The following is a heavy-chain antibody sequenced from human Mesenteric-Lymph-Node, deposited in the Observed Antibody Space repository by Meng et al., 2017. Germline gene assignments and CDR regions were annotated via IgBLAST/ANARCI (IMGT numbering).Heavy chain of an antibody. Sequence: SETLSLTCTVSGGSVSSGSYYWSWIRQPPGKGLEWIGYIYYSGSTNYNPSLKSRVTISIDTSRNQFSLKLSSVTAADTAVYYCARAGGYGGPLLYWGQGTLVTVSS. CDR1: GGSVSSGSYY. CDR3: ARAGGYGGPLLY. J-gene: IGHJ4*02. CDR2: IYYSGST. V-gene: IGHV4-61*01. D-gene: IGHD5-12*01.